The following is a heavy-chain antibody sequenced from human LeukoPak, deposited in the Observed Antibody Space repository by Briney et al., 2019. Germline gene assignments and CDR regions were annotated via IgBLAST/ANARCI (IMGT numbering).Heavy chain of an antibody. V-gene: IGHV3-23*01. CDR3: AKIARPGSEDY. J-gene: IGHJ4*02. CDR2: ISGSGGST. Sequence: GGSLRLSCAASGFTFSNYAMTWVRQAPGKGLQWVSAISGSGGSTYYADSVKGRFTISRDNAKNTLYLQMNSLRAEDTAVYYCAKIARPGSEDYWGQGTLVTVSS. CDR1: GFTFSNYA. D-gene: IGHD3-10*01.